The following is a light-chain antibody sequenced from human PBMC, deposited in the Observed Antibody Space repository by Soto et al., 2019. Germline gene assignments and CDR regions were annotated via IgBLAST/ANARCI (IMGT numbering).Light chain of an antibody. Sequence: SYELTQPPSVSVAPGQTARITCGGNNIGTKSVHWYQQKPGQAPLLVIYDDGDRPSAIPDRFSGSNSGNTATLTITRVEAGDEADYFWHVWDSNSDHREVFGNGTKLTVL. J-gene: IGLJ1*01. CDR3: HVWDSNSDHREV. CDR2: DDG. V-gene: IGLV3-21*02. CDR1: NIGTKS.